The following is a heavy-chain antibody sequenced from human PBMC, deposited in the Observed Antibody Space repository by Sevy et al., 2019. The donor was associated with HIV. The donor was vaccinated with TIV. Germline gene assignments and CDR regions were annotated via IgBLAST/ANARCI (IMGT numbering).Heavy chain of an antibody. D-gene: IGHD1-7*01. CDR3: ARDDGNYYFHY. Sequence: GGSLRLSCAASGFTFSKYWMGWVRQAPGKGLEWVANIKQDAGPKYYVDSVKGRFTISRDNAKNSLYLQMNRLRAEDTAVYFCARDDGNYYFHYWGQGTLVTVSS. J-gene: IGHJ4*02. CDR2: IKQDAGPK. V-gene: IGHV3-7*01. CDR1: GFTFSKYW.